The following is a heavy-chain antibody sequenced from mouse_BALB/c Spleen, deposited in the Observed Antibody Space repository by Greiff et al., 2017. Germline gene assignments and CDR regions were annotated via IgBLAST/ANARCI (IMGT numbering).Heavy chain of an antibody. CDR2: IWAGGST. D-gene: IGHD2-10*01. V-gene: IGHV2-9*02. CDR3: ARDAYYGNYVGAMDY. Sequence: QVQLKESGPGLVAPSQSLSITCTVSGFSLTSYGVHWVRQPPGKGLEWLGVIWAGGSTNYNSALMSRLSISKDNSKSQVFLKMNSLQTDDTTMYYCARDAYYGNYVGAMDYWGQGTSVTVSS. CDR1: GFSLTSYG. J-gene: IGHJ4*01.